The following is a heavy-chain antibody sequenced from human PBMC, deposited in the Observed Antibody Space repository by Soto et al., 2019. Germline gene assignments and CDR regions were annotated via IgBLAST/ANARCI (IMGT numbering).Heavy chain of an antibody. CDR1: GGSISSSSYY. Sequence: SETLSLTCTVSGGSISSSSYYWGWIRQPPGKGLEWIGSIYYSGSTYYNPSLKSRVTISVDTSKNQFSLKLSSVTAADTAVYYCARRALKDYWGQGTLVTVSS. CDR3: ARRALKDY. CDR2: IYYSGST. J-gene: IGHJ4*02. V-gene: IGHV4-39*01.